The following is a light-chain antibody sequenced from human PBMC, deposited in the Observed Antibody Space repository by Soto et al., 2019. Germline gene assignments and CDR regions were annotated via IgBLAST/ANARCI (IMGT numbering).Light chain of an antibody. CDR1: QSVSSY. V-gene: IGKV3-11*01. CDR3: QQRSNWLYT. J-gene: IGKJ2*01. Sequence: EIVLTQCPATVSLSPGERATLSCRASQSVSSYLAWYQQKPGQAPRLLIYDASNRATGIPARFSGSGSGTDFTLTISSLEPEDFAVYYCQQRSNWLYTFGQGTKLEIK. CDR2: DAS.